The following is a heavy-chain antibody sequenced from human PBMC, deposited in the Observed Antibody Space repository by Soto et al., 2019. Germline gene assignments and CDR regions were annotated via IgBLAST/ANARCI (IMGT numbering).Heavy chain of an antibody. V-gene: IGHV4-39*01. J-gene: IGHJ4*02. D-gene: IGHD1-26*01. CDR1: GGSISSSSYY. Sequence: QLQLQESGPGLVKPSETLSLTCTVSGGSISSSSYYRGWIRQPPGKGLEWIGSIYYSGSTYYNPSLKSRVTISVDTSKNQFSLKLSSVTAADTAVYYCARLTGHSGSYLYYWGQGTLATVSS. CDR2: IYYSGST. CDR3: ARLTGHSGSYLYY.